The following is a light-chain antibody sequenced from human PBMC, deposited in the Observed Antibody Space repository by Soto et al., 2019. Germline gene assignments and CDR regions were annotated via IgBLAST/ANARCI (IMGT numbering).Light chain of an antibody. CDR2: QTS. J-gene: IGKJ1*01. Sequence: EIVLTQSPATLSSFPGDRVTLSCRASQYINTRLAWYQHRPGQAPRLLIYQTSIRAAGIPARFSASGSGTDITLTISDVQSEDFALYYCHQRQSWPRTFGQGTKVDI. CDR3: HQRQSWPRT. V-gene: IGKV3-11*01. CDR1: QYINTR.